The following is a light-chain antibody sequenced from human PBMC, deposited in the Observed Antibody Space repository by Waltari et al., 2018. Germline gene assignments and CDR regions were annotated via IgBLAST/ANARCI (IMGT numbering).Light chain of an antibody. CDR3: SSYTISSTWV. V-gene: IGLV2-14*03. CDR1: SSDVGLYNY. CDR2: DVT. J-gene: IGLJ3*02. Sequence: QSALTQPASVSGSPGQSITISCTGTSSDVGLYNYVSWYQQHPGIVPKLMIFDVTNRPSGVSSRFSGSQSGNTASLTISGLQTEDEADYYCSSYTISSTWVFGGGTKLTVL.